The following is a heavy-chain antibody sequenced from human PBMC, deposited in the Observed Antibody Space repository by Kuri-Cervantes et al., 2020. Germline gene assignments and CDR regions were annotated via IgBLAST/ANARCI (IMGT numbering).Heavy chain of an antibody. V-gene: IGHV4-39*01. CDR3: ARHGTSYGSGSPEIDY. CDR1: GGSISSSSYY. Sequence: SETLSLTCTVSGGSISSSSYYWGWIRQPPGKGLEWIGSIYYSGSTYYNPSLKSRFTISVDTSKNRFSLKLSSVTAADTAVYYCARHGTSYGSGSPEIDYWGQGTLVTVSS. D-gene: IGHD3-10*01. J-gene: IGHJ4*02. CDR2: IYYSGST.